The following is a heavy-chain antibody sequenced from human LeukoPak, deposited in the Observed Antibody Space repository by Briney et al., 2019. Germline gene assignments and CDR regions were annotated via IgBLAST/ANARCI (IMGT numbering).Heavy chain of an antibody. Sequence: ASVKVSCKASGYTFTRYGISWVRQAPGQGVEWMGWISTYNGNTNYAQKLQGRVTMTTDTSTSTAYMELRSLRSDDTAVYYCARDRSYDTSGYWKFDYWGQGTLVTVSS. CDR3: ARDRSYDTSGYWKFDY. CDR1: GYTFTRYG. V-gene: IGHV1-18*01. CDR2: ISTYNGNT. D-gene: IGHD3-22*01. J-gene: IGHJ4*02.